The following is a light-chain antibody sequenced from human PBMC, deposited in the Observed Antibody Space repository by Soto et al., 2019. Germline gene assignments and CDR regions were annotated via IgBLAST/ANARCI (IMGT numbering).Light chain of an antibody. CDR3: QAWDSSTYVV. V-gene: IGLV3-1*01. CDR2: QDT. Sequence: ELTQPPSVSVSPGHTASITCSGDKLGDKYVCWYQQKPGQSPVLVIYQDTKRPSGIPERFSGSNSGNTATLTISGTQAMDEADYYCQAWDSSTYVVFGGGTKLTVL. J-gene: IGLJ2*01. CDR1: KLGDKY.